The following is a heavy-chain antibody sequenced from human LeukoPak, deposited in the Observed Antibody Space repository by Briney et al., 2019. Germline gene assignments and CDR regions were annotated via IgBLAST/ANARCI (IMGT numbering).Heavy chain of an antibody. V-gene: IGHV4-59*01. Sequence: ETLSLTCTVSGGSISSYYWSWIRQPPGKGLEWIGYIYYSGSTNYNPSLKSRVTISVDTSKNQFSLKLSSVTAADTAVYYCARESSGWYKEAFDYWGQGTLVTVSS. CDR2: IYYSGST. J-gene: IGHJ4*02. CDR3: ARESSGWYKEAFDY. D-gene: IGHD6-19*01. CDR1: GGSISSYY.